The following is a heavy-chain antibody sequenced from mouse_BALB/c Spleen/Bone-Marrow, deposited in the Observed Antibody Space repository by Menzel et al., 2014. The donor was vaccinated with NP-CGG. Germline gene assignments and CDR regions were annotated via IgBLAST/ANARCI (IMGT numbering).Heavy chain of an antibody. CDR3: ARKLRFYATDY. Sequence: VQLQQSGPGLVQPSQSLSITCTVSGFSLTTYGVHWVRQSPGKGLEWLGAIWSGGNTDYNAAFISRLSISKDNSKSQVFFEMNSLQAYDTAIYYCARKLRFYATDYWGQGTSVTVSS. CDR2: IWSGGNT. J-gene: IGHJ4*01. D-gene: IGHD1-1*01. V-gene: IGHV2-2*01. CDR1: GFSLTTYG.